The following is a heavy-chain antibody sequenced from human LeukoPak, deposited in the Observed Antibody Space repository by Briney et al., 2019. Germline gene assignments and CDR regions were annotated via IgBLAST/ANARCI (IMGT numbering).Heavy chain of an antibody. D-gene: IGHD5-18*01. Sequence: GASVTVSFKASGYTFTNYGISWVRQAPGQGLEWMGWISAYNGNTNYTQKLQGRVTITTDTSTSTAYMELRSLRSDDAAVYYCARDRRGTAMAPGDYWGQGTLVTVSS. CDR1: GYTFTNYG. CDR3: ARDRRGTAMAPGDY. J-gene: IGHJ4*02. V-gene: IGHV1-18*04. CDR2: ISAYNGNT.